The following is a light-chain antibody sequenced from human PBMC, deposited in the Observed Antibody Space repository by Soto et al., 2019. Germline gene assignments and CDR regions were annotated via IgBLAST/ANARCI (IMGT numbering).Light chain of an antibody. J-gene: IGLJ2*01. Sequence: QPVLTQPPSVSAAPGQKVTISCSGSNSNIGNNYVSWYQQLPGAAPKLLIYDTYKRPSGIPYRFSGSKSGASATLDIAGIHAGDEAEYYCAAWYNNLSAVVFGGGTQLTVL. CDR1: NSNIGNNY. CDR3: AAWYNNLSAVV. V-gene: IGLV1-51*01. CDR2: DTY.